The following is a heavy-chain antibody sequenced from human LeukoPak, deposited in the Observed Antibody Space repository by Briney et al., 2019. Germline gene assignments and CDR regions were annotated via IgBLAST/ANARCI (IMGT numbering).Heavy chain of an antibody. Sequence: SETLSLTCTVSGGSISSYYRSWIRQPPGKGLEWIGYIYYSGSTNYNPSLKSRVTISVDTSKNQFSLKLSSVTAADTAVYYCARNIEWLALDYWGQGTLVTVSS. CDR2: IYYSGST. V-gene: IGHV4-59*01. J-gene: IGHJ4*02. CDR1: GGSISSYY. D-gene: IGHD6-19*01. CDR3: ARNIEWLALDY.